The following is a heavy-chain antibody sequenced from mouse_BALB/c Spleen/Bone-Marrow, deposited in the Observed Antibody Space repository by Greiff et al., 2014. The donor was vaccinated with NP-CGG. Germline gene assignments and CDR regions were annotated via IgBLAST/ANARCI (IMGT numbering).Heavy chain of an antibody. CDR2: INPSNGGT. V-gene: IGHV1S81*02. Sequence: VQLVESGAELVKPGASVKLSCRASGYTFTNYYMYWVKQRPGQALEWIGEINPSNGGTNFNEKFKSKATLTVDKSSSTAYMQLSSLTSEDSAVYYCTRLPHWGQGTSVTVSS. CDR1: GYTFTNYY. CDR3: TRLPH. J-gene: IGHJ4*01. D-gene: IGHD5-1*01.